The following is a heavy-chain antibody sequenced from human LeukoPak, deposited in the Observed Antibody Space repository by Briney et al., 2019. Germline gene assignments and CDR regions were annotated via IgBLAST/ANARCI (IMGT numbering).Heavy chain of an antibody. CDR1: GGSISNFY. CDR3: VRDGTGDSSGWHL. D-gene: IGHD6-19*01. J-gene: IGHJ4*02. V-gene: IGHV4-4*07. Sequence: SETLSLTCTVSGGSISNFYWGWIRQPAGKGLECIGRIHIRGSTDYSRSLKSRVSMSVDTSKNQFFLRLRSVTAADTAVYYCVRDGTGDSSGWHLWGQGTLVTVSS. CDR2: IHIRGST.